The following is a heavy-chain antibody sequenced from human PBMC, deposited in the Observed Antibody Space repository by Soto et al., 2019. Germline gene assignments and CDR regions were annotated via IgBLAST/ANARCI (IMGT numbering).Heavy chain of an antibody. Sequence: SVKVSCKASGGTFSSYTISWVRQAPGQGLEWVGRIIPILGIANYAQKFQGRVTITADKSTSTAYMELSSLRSEDTAVYYCARDWRDSSGYYLDYWGQGTLVTVSS. V-gene: IGHV1-69*04. J-gene: IGHJ4*02. CDR1: GGTFSSYT. CDR2: IIPILGIA. D-gene: IGHD3-22*01. CDR3: ARDWRDSSGYYLDY.